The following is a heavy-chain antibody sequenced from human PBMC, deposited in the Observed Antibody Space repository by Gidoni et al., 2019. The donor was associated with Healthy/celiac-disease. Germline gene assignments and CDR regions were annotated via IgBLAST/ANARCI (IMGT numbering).Heavy chain of an antibody. CDR3: ARVWSGYYTWFDP. CDR2: IYYSGST. V-gene: IGHV4-39*01. CDR1: GGSISSSSYY. Sequence: QLQLQESGPGLEKPAENLSLTCTVSGGSISSSSYYWGWIRQPPGKGLEWIGSIYYSGSTSYNPSLKSRVPISVYTSKNQFSLKLSSVTAADTAVYYCARVWSGYYTWFDPWGQGTLVTVSS. J-gene: IGHJ5*02. D-gene: IGHD3-3*01.